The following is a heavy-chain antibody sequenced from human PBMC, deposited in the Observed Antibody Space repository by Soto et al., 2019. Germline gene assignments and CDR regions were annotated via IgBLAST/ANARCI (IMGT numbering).Heavy chain of an antibody. CDR1: GYSFTSYW. CDR2: IYPGDSDT. D-gene: IGHD3-3*01. J-gene: IGHJ3*02. Sequence: GEALKISCKGSGYSFTSYWIGWVRQMPGKGLEWTGIIYPGDSDTRYSPSFQGQVTISADKSISTAYLQWSSLKASDTAMYYCATLRFLEWHDAFDIWGQGTMVTVSS. CDR3: ATLRFLEWHDAFDI. V-gene: IGHV5-51*01.